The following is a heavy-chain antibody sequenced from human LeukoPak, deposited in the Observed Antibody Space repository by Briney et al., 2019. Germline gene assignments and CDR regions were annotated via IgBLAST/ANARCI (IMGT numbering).Heavy chain of an antibody. V-gene: IGHV4-59*01. D-gene: IGHD3-9*01. CDR1: GGSLSSYY. J-gene: IGHJ3*02. CDR2: IYYSGST. Sequence: PSETLSLTCTVSGGSLSSYYWSWIRQPPGKGLEWIGYIYYSGSTNYNPSLKSRVTISVDTSKNQFSLKLSSVTAADTAVYYCARVGDYDILTGYMRAFDIWGQGTMVTVSS. CDR3: ARVGDYDILTGYMRAFDI.